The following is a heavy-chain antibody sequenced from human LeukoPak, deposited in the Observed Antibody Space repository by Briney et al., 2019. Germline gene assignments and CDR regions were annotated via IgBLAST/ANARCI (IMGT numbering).Heavy chain of an antibody. CDR1: GSIFTSYW. Sequence: GASLQISCKGSGSIFTSYWISWVRQLPGKGLEWMGRIDPSDSYTNYSPSFQGHVTISADKSISTAYLQWSSLKASDTAMYYCARRVDSSPPFDYWGQGTLVTVSS. CDR2: IDPSDSYT. CDR3: ARRVDSSPPFDY. V-gene: IGHV5-10-1*01. D-gene: IGHD6-13*01. J-gene: IGHJ4*02.